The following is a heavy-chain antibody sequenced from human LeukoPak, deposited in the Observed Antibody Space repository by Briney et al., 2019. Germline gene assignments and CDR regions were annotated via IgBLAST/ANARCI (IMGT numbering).Heavy chain of an antibody. V-gene: IGHV1-69*01. D-gene: IGHD3-10*01. CDR1: GGTFNNYA. J-gene: IGHJ5*02. CDR2: SIPKFGTA. Sequence: SVKVSCKASGGTFNNYAISWVRPAPGQGLAWMGGSIPKFGTANYAQKYQGRVTITADESTGTAHIELSSLRSEDTAMYYCALGSRGVMTDWFDPGGKGTLVTVSS. CDR3: ALGSRGVMTDWFDP.